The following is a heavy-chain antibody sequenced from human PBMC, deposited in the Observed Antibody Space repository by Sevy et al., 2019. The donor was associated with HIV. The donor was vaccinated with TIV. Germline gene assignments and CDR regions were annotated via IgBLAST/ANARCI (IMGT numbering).Heavy chain of an antibody. J-gene: IGHJ6*02. CDR2: IKQDGSEK. CDR1: GFTFSSYW. Sequence: GGSLRLSCAASGFTFSSYWMSWVRQAPGKGLEWVAKIKQDGSEKYDVDSVKGRLTITRENAKNSLYLQMNSLRAEDTAVYYCAREDAVAVDYYYGMDVWGQGTTVTVSS. CDR3: AREDAVAVDYYYGMDV. D-gene: IGHD6-19*01. V-gene: IGHV3-7*01.